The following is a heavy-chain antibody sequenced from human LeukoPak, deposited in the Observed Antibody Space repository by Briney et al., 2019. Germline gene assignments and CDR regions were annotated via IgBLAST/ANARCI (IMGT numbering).Heavy chain of an antibody. CDR1: GYSISSGYH. Sequence: SETLSLTCGVSGYSISSGYHWGWIRQATGKGLEWIGSMSHSGSTYYNPSLKSRVTISVDTSKNQFSLKLSSVTAADTAVYYCAGHCSGGSCYPGAGYYMDVWGKGTTVTVSS. CDR2: MSHSGST. J-gene: IGHJ6*03. D-gene: IGHD2-15*01. V-gene: IGHV4-38-2*01. CDR3: AGHCSGGSCYPGAGYYMDV.